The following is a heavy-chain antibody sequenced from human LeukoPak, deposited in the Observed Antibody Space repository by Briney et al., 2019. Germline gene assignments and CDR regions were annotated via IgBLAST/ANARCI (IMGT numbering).Heavy chain of an antibody. D-gene: IGHD3-3*01. J-gene: IGHJ4*02. CDR1: GGSFSGYY. Sequence: SETLSLTCAVYGGSFSGYYWSWIRQPPGKGLEWIGEINHSGSTNYNPSLKSRVTMSVDTSKNQFSLKLSSVTAADTAVYYCARDRGDFWSGYPYQWGQGTLVTVSS. CDR2: INHSGST. V-gene: IGHV4-34*01. CDR3: ARDRGDFWSGYPYQ.